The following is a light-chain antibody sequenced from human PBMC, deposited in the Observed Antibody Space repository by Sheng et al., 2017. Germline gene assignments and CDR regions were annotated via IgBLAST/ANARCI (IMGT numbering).Light chain of an antibody. CDR1: SSDIGGYNY. Sequence: QSALTQPRSVSGSPGQSVTISCTGSSSDIGGYNYVSWYQQLPGKAPKLMIFDVSKRPSGVPDRFSGSKSGNTASLTISGLQAEDDADYYCCSYAGNYIRVFGGGTKVTVL. J-gene: IGLJ3*02. CDR2: DVS. CDR3: CSYAGNYIRV. V-gene: IGLV2-11*01.